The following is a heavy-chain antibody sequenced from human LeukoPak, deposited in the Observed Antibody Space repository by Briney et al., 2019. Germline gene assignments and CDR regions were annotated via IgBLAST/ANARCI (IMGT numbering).Heavy chain of an antibody. CDR3: ARGDYGSGSPNFDY. V-gene: IGHV1-2*02. Sequence: ASVKVSCKASGGTFSSYAISWVRQAPGQGLEWMGWINPNSGGTNYAQRFQGRVIMTWDTSISTAYMELSRLTSDDTAVYYCARGDYGSGSPNFDYWGQGTLVTVSS. CDR2: INPNSGGT. J-gene: IGHJ4*02. D-gene: IGHD3-10*01. CDR1: GGTFSSYA.